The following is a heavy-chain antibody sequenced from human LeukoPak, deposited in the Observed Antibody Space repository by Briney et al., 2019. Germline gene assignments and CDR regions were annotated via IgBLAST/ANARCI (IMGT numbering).Heavy chain of an antibody. D-gene: IGHD3-10*01. J-gene: IGHJ6*03. CDR3: AKGPKPGAISMVRGVRSSYYYMDV. Sequence: PGGSLRLSCAASGFTFDDYAMHWVRQAPGKGLEWVSGISWNSGSIGYAGSVKGRFTISRDNAKNSLYLQMNSLRADDTALYYCAKGPKPGAISMVRGVRSSYYYMDVWGKGTTVTISS. V-gene: IGHV3-9*01. CDR1: GFTFDDYA. CDR2: ISWNSGSI.